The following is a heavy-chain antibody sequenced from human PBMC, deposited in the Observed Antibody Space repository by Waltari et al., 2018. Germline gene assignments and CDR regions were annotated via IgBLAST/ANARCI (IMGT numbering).Heavy chain of an antibody. D-gene: IGHD1-26*01. Sequence: EVQLVQSGAEVKKPGESLKISCKGSGYSFTSFWIAWVRQMPGKGLEWMGTIYPGNAYTRYSPSVQGQVTISADKSIRTAYLKCSSLRASDTAIYYCATTFSGNYSVFDHWGHGTLVIVSS. CDR3: ATTFSGNYSVFDH. V-gene: IGHV5-51*01. J-gene: IGHJ4*01. CDR1: GYSFTSFW. CDR2: IYPGNAYT.